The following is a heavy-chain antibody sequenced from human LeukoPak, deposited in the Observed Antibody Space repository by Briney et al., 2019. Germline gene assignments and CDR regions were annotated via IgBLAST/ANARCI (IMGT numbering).Heavy chain of an antibody. Sequence: SETLSLTCTVSGYSISSGYYWGWIRQPPGKGLEWIGYIYYSGSTNYNPSLKSRVTISVDTSKNQFSLKLSSVTAADTAVYYCARESITMVRGVIIGHNWFDPWGQGTLVTVSS. V-gene: IGHV4-61*01. CDR2: IYYSGST. CDR1: GYSISSGYY. CDR3: ARESITMVRGVIIGHNWFDP. J-gene: IGHJ5*02. D-gene: IGHD3-10*01.